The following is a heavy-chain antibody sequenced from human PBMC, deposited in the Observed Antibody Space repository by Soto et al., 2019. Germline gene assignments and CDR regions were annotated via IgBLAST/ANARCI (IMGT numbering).Heavy chain of an antibody. CDR1: GGSISSGGYY. J-gene: IGHJ3*02. Sequence: PSETLSLTCTVSGGSISSGGYYWSWIRQHPGKGLEWIGYIYYSGSTYYNPSLKSRVTISVDTSKNQFSLKLSSVTAADTAVYYCARDRYLGIKQWLAQEHAYDIWGQGTMVTVSS. CDR3: ARDRYLGIKQWLAQEHAYDI. D-gene: IGHD6-19*01. V-gene: IGHV4-31*03. CDR2: IYYSGST.